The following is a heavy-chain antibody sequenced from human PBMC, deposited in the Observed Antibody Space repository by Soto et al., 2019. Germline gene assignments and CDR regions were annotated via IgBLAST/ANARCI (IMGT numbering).Heavy chain of an antibody. CDR2: INSDGSRT. V-gene: IGHV3-74*01. CDR1: GFTFSTYW. Sequence: EVQLVESGGGVVQPAGSLRLSCAASGFTFSTYWMHWVRQVPGKGLVWVSRINSDGSRTNYGDSVRGRFTTSRDNAKNTRYLEMNSLRAEDTAVYFCARIGTGYYYMDVWGKGTTVTVSS. CDR3: ARIGTGYYYMDV. J-gene: IGHJ6*03. D-gene: IGHD1-1*01.